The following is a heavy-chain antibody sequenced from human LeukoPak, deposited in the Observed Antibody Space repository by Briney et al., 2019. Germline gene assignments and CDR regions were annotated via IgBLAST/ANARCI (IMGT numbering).Heavy chain of an antibody. CDR2: ISHDGATK. CDR1: GFSFSNFA. V-gene: IGHV3-30*04. Sequence: PGGSLRLSCAASGFSFSNFAIHWVRQAPGKGLEWLAVISHDGATKHYADSVKGRFTISRDNSNNSLSLQMNCLSAEDTAVYYCARARGRWHLLPLDFWGQGTLVTVSS. D-gene: IGHD1-26*01. CDR3: ARARGRWHLLPLDF. J-gene: IGHJ4*02.